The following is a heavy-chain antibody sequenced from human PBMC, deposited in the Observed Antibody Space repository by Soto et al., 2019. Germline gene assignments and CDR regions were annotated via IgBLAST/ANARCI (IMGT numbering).Heavy chain of an antibody. D-gene: IGHD2-21*02. J-gene: IGHJ4*02. CDR2: INSDGSST. CDR3: ARTEESCAGDCYSSFDY. V-gene: IGHV3-74*01. Sequence: PGGSLRLSCAASGFTFSSYWMHWVRQAPGKGLVWVSRINSDGSSTSYADSVKGRFTISRDNAKNTLYLQMNSLRAEDMAVYYCARTEESCAGDCYSSFDYWGQGTLATVSS. CDR1: GFTFSSYW.